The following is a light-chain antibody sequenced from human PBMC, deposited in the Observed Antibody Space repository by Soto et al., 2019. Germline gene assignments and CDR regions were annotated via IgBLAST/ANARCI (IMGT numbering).Light chain of an antibody. CDR2: DAS. CDR1: QTITTE. CDR3: QQYDNWPIT. V-gene: IGKV3-20*01. Sequence: PGERATLSCRASQTITTELAWYQQKPGQPPRLLIYDASSRATGIPDRFSGSGSGTDFTLTISRLEPEDFAVYYCQQYDNWPITFGQGTRLEI. J-gene: IGKJ5*01.